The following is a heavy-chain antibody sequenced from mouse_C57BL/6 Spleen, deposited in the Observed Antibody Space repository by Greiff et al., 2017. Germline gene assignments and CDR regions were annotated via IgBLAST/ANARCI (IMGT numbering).Heavy chain of an antibody. CDR3: ARDGSSYPAWFAY. Sequence: EVQGVESGGGLVKPGGSLKLSCAASGFTFSDYGMHWVRQAPEKGLEWVAYISSGSSTIYYADPVKGRFTISRDNAKNTLFLQMTSLRSEDTAMYYCARDGSSYPAWFAYWGQGTLVTVSA. J-gene: IGHJ3*01. D-gene: IGHD1-1*01. V-gene: IGHV5-17*01. CDR2: ISSGSSTI. CDR1: GFTFSDYG.